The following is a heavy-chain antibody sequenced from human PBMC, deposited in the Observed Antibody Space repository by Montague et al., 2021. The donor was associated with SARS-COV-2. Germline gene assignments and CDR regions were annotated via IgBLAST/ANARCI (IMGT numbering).Heavy chain of an antibody. V-gene: IGHV4-59*01. Sequence: SETLSLTCTVSGGSISSYYWSWIRQPPGKGLEWNGYSYYSGSTNYNPSLTIRSTVSVYTSKNQFSLKLSSVTAAATAVYYCASDTGEDCSGGSCLYGMDVWGQGTTVTVSS. CDR3: ASDTGEDCSGGSCLYGMDV. D-gene: IGHD2-15*01. CDR1: GGSISSYY. J-gene: IGHJ6*02. CDR2: SYYSGST.